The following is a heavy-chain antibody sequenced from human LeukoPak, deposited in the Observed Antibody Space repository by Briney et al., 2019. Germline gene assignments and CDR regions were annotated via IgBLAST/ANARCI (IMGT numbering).Heavy chain of an antibody. CDR3: ARGTRLLPFFDY. J-gene: IGHJ4*02. CDR1: GFTVSSNY. CDR2: IYSGGST. Sequence: PGGSLRLSCAASGFTVSSNYMSWVRQAPGKGLEWVSVIYSGGSTSYADSVKGRLTISRDNSKNTLYLQMNSLRVEDTAVYYCARGTRLLPFFDYWGQGTLVTVSS. D-gene: IGHD2/OR15-2a*01. V-gene: IGHV3-66*01.